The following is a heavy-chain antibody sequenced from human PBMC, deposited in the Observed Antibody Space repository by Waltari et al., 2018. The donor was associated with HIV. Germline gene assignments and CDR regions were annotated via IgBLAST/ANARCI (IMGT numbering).Heavy chain of an antibody. J-gene: IGHJ4*02. V-gene: IGHV3-23*01. CDR2: ISDSCEGT. D-gene: IGHD3-3*01. CDR3: ARDPVRFLEGLSTYLDS. CDR1: GFSFDNYG. Sequence: EVELSESGGGLVQPGGSLRLSCTDSGFSFDNYGMRWVRQAPGKGLEWVAGISDSCEGTYYVDAVKGRFTIAGDNARDPLLLRMASLRAEDTATYYCARDPVRFLEGLSTYLDSCGQGILVTVSS.